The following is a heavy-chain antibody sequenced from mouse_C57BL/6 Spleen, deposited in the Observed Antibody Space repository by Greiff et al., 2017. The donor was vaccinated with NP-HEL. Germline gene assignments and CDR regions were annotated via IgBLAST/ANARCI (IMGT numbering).Heavy chain of an antibody. CDR2: ISNGGGST. J-gene: IGHJ3*01. CDR1: GFTFSDYY. CDR3: ARHSLYDGYYVGFAY. V-gene: IGHV5-12*01. Sequence: EVQLQESGGGLVQPGGSLKLSCAASGFTFSDYYMYWVRQTPEKRLEWVAYISNGGGSTYYPDTVKGRFTISRDNAKNTLYLQMSRLKSEDTAMYYCARHSLYDGYYVGFAYWGQGTLVTVSA. D-gene: IGHD2-3*01.